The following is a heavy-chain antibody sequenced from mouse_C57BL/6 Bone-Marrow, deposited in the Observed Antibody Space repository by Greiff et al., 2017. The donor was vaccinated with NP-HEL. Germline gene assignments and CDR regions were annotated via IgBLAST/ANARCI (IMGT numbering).Heavy chain of an antibody. CDR3: ARHERWFLYFDY. J-gene: IGHJ2*01. CDR1: EYEFPSHD. Sequence: DVKLVESGGGLVQPGESLKLSCESYEYEFPSHDMSWVRKTPEKRLELVAAINRDGGSTYYPDTLESRFSISRDNTKKTLYLQLSSLTSEDTALYYCARHERWFLYFDYWGKGTTLTVSS. D-gene: IGHD2-3*01. V-gene: IGHV5-2*01. CDR2: INRDGGST.